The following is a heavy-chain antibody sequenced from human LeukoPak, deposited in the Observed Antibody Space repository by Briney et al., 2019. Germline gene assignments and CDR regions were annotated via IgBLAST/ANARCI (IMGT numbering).Heavy chain of an antibody. V-gene: IGHV3-11*01. CDR2: ISSSDTTI. CDR3: ARGLPATLLDY. Sequence: GGSLRLSCVASGFTFSDYYMSWIRQAPGKGLEWVSYISSSDTTIYSADSVKGRFTISRDNAKNSLYLQMNSLRVDDTAVYYRARGLPATLLDYWGQGTLVTVSS. D-gene: IGHD2-2*01. CDR1: GFTFSDYY. J-gene: IGHJ4*02.